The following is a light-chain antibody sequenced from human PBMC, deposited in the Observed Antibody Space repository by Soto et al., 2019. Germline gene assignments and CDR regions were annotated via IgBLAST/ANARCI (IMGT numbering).Light chain of an antibody. CDR2: GAS. CDR3: QEYNTWPWT. Sequence: ELVLTQSPGTLSLSPGERATLSCRASQSVRSTYLAWYQQKPGQAPRLLIYGASTRATGIPARFTGSGSGTEFILTISSLQSEDSAVYYCQEYNTWPWTFGQGTKVDI. V-gene: IGKV3-15*01. J-gene: IGKJ1*01. CDR1: QSVRST.